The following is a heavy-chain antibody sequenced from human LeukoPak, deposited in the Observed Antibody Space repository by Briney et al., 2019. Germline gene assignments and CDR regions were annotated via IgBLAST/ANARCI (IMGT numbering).Heavy chain of an antibody. V-gene: IGHV4-30-2*01. D-gene: IGHD6-6*01. CDR2: IYHSGST. CDR1: GGSISSGGYS. Sequence: SETLSLTCAVAGGSISSGGYSWSWLRQPAGKGLEWIGYIYHSGSTYYNPSLKSRVTISVDRSKNQFSLKLSSVTAADTAVYYCAREGLGDAFDIWGQGTMVTVSS. CDR3: AREGLGDAFDI. J-gene: IGHJ3*02.